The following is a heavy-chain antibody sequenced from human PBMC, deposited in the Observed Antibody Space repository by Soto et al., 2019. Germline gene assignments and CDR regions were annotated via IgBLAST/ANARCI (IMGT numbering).Heavy chain of an antibody. CDR3: AKDRALLWFGELLPYFDY. CDR2: ISYDGSNK. D-gene: IGHD3-10*01. Sequence: GGSLRLSCAASGFTFSSYGMHWVRQAPGKGLEWGAVISYDGSNKYYADSVKGRFTISRDNSKNTLYLQMNSLRAEDTSVYYCAKDRALLWFGELLPYFDYWGQGPLVTVSS. CDR1: GFTFSSYG. V-gene: IGHV3-30*18. J-gene: IGHJ4*02.